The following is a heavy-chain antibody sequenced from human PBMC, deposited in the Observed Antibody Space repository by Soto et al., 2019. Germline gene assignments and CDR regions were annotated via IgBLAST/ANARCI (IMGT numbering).Heavy chain of an antibody. D-gene: IGHD2-2*01. Sequence: SETLSLTCTVSGGSISSSSYYWGWIRQPPGKGLEWIGSIYYSGSTYYNPSLKSRVTISVDTSKNQFSLKLSSVTAADTAVYYCASVRRSCSSTSCYYYGMDVWGKGTTVTVSS. J-gene: IGHJ6*04. V-gene: IGHV4-39*01. CDR3: ASVRRSCSSTSCYYYGMDV. CDR1: GGSISSSSYY. CDR2: IYYSGST.